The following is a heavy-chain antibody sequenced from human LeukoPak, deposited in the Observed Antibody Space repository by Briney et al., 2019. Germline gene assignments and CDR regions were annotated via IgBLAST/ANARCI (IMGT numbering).Heavy chain of an antibody. J-gene: IGHJ4*02. CDR1: GFTFSSYS. Sequence: GGTLRLSCAASGFTFSSYSMNWVRQAPGKGLEWVSYISSSSTIYYADSVKGRFTISRDNAKNSLYLQMNSLRAEDTAVYYCAREGSGKVDYWGQGTLVTVSS. V-gene: IGHV3-48*01. D-gene: IGHD4-23*01. CDR3: AREGSGKVDY. CDR2: ISSSSTI.